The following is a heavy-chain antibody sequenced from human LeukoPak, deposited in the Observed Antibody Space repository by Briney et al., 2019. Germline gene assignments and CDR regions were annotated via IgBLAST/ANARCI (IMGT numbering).Heavy chain of an antibody. CDR1: GFTFSSYA. J-gene: IGHJ4*02. CDR3: ARDEPPFADYRGAFDY. CDR2: ISYDGSNK. D-gene: IGHD4-23*01. V-gene: IGHV3-30*04. Sequence: PGRSLRLSCAASGFTFSSYAMHWVRQAPGKGLEWVAVISYDGSNKYYADSVKGRFTISRDNSKNTLYLQMNSLRAEDTAVYYCARDEPPFADYRGAFDYWGQGTLVTVSS.